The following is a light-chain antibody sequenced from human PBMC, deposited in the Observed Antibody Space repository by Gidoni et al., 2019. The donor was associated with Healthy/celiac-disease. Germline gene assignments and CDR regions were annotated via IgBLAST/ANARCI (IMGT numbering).Light chain of an antibody. CDR1: HGISNS. CDR3: QQYYSTLLFP. V-gene: IGKV1-NL1*01. Sequence: DIQMTQSPSSLSASVGDRVTITCRARHGISNSLAWYQQKPGKAQKLMLYAASRLERGVPSRFSGSGSGTDYTLPISSLQPEDFATSYCQQYYSTLLFPFGPGTQVDIK. CDR2: AAS. J-gene: IGKJ3*01.